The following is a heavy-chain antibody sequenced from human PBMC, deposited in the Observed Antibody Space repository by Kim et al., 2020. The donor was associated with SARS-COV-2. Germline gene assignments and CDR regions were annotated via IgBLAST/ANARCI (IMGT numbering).Heavy chain of an antibody. CDR2: ISAYNGNT. CDR3: ARDGSSSSYGPYYYYGMDV. V-gene: IGHV1-18*01. CDR1: GYTFTSYG. D-gene: IGHD6-6*01. J-gene: IGHJ6*02. Sequence: ASVKVSCKASGYTFTSYGISWVRQAPGQGLEWMGWISAYNGNTNYAQKLQGRVTMTTDTSTSTAYMELRSLRSDDTAVYYCARDGSSSSYGPYYYYGMDVWGQGTTVTVSS.